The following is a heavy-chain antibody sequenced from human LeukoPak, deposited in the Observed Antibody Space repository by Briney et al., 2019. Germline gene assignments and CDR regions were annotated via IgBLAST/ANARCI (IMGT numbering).Heavy chain of an antibody. D-gene: IGHD2/OR15-2a*01. V-gene: IGHV4-59*01. Sequence: SETLSLTCTVSGGSISSYYWSWIRQPPGKGLEWIGYIYYSGSANYNPSLKSRVTISVDTSKNQFSLKLSSVTAADTAVYYCAGHHPRNTVDFWGQGTLVTVSS. CDR1: GGSISSYY. CDR2: IYYSGSA. CDR3: AGHHPRNTVDF. J-gene: IGHJ4*02.